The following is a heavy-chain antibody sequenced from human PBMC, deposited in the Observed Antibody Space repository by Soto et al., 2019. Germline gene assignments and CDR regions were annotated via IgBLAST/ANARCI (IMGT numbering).Heavy chain of an antibody. CDR2: ISAYNGNT. D-gene: IGHD3-3*01. CDR3: ARDRPNYDFWSGYYALYYYYGMDV. J-gene: IGHJ6*02. V-gene: IGHV1-18*01. Sequence: GASLKVSCKASGYTFTSYGISWVRQAPGQGLEWMGWISAYNGNTNYAQKLQGRVTMTTDTSTSTAYMELRSLRSDDTAVYYCARDRPNYDFWSGYYALYYYYGMDVWGQGTTVTVSS. CDR1: GYTFTSYG.